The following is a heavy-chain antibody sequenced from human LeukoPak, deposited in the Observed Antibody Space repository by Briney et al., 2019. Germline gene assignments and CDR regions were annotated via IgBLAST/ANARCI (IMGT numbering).Heavy chain of an antibody. CDR1: GFTFSSYA. V-gene: IGHV3-30*04. Sequence: PGGSLRLSCAASGFTFSSYAMHWVRQAPGKGLEWVAVISYDGSNKYYADSVKGRFTISRDNSKNTLYLQMNSLRAEDTALYYCARDRDWGAFDAWGQGTLVTVSS. CDR2: ISYDGSNK. D-gene: IGHD3/OR15-3a*01. J-gene: IGHJ5*02. CDR3: ARDRDWGAFDA.